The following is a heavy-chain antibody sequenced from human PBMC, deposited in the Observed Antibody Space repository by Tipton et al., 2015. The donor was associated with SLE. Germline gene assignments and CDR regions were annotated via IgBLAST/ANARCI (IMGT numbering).Heavy chain of an antibody. CDR1: GFTFSSYG. Sequence: LSLTCAASGFTFSSYGMHWVRQAPGKGLEWVAVIWYDGSNKYYADSVKGRFTISRDNSKNTLYLQMNSLRAEDTAVYYCARDGSAFDYWGQGTLVTVSS. CDR3: ARDGSAFDY. J-gene: IGHJ4*02. V-gene: IGHV3-33*01. CDR2: IWYDGSNK. D-gene: IGHD1-26*01.